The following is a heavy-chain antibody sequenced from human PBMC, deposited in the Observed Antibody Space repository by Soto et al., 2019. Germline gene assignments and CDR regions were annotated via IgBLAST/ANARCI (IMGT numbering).Heavy chain of an antibody. V-gene: IGHV1-18*04. J-gene: IGHJ3*01. CDR1: G. CDR3: FRGGDYGPDRYSIPSHL. D-gene: IGHD2-21*01. CDR2: INVYNGNT. Sequence: GFGWVRQALGQGLEWMGWINVYNGNTNYAQNVQGRVTLTTDTSTNTAYMELRSLKSDDTAVYFFFRGGDYGPDRYSIPSHLSGQ.